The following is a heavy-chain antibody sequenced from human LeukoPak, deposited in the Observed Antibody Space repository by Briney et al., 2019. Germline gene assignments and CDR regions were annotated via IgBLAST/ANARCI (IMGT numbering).Heavy chain of an antibody. CDR1: EFTFFNAW. CDR2: IKSRTDGGTT. CDR3: TTDLWTNMVQGSIITSIDY. Sequence: PGGSLRLSCAASEFTFFNAWMSWVRQAPGKGLEWVGRIKSRTDGGTTDYAAPVKGRFTISRDDSKNTLYLQMNSLKTEDTAVYYCTTDLWTNMVQGSIITSIDYWGQGTLVTVSS. V-gene: IGHV3-15*01. J-gene: IGHJ4*02. D-gene: IGHD3-10*01.